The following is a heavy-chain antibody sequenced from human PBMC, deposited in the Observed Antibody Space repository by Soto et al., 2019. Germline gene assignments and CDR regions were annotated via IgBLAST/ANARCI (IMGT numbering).Heavy chain of an antibody. Sequence: ASVKVSCKASGYTFTSYGISWVRQAPGQGLEWMGWISAYNGNTNYAQKLQGRVTMTTDTSTSTAYMELRSLRSDDTAVYYCARDGAPVLLWFGGSNYYMDVWGKGTTVTVSS. CDR2: ISAYNGNT. D-gene: IGHD3-10*01. CDR1: GYTFTSYG. J-gene: IGHJ6*03. CDR3: ARDGAPVLLWFGGSNYYMDV. V-gene: IGHV1-18*01.